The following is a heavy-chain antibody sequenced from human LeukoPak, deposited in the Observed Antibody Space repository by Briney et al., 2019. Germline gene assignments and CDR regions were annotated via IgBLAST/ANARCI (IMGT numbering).Heavy chain of an antibody. J-gene: IGHJ6*03. V-gene: IGHV3-23*01. CDR1: GFTFSNNA. D-gene: IGHD3-10*01. Sequence: PGGSLRLSCAASGFTFSNNAMHWVRQAPGKGLEWVSSISGGGGETYYVDSVKGRFIISRDNSKNTLYLQMNGLRVEDTAKYYCAKVTQVRGVSAYYYYYMDVWGKGTTVTVSS. CDR2: ISGGGGET. CDR3: AKVTQVRGVSAYYYYYMDV.